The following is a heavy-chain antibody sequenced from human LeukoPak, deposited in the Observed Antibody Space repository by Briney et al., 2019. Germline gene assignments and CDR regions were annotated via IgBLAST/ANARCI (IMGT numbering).Heavy chain of an antibody. D-gene: IGHD3-10*01. CDR3: TTYGSGRKFDY. J-gene: IGHJ4*02. CDR1: GFSFSDAW. Sequence: KPGGSLRLSCTVSGFSFSDAWMSWVRQTPGKGLEWVGRIESKTDGGTTDYAALVKGRFSISRDDSTNTLYLQMNSLKSEDTAVYYCTTYGSGRKFDYWGQGVLVTVSS. CDR2: IESKTDGGTT. V-gene: IGHV3-15*04.